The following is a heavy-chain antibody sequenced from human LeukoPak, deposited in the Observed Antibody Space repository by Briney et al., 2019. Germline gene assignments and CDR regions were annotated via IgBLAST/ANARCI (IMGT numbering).Heavy chain of an antibody. V-gene: IGHV3-23*01. CDR1: GFTFSGSA. Sequence: GGTLRLSCAASGFTFSGSAMTWVRQAPGKGLEWVSSINGNGGTTFYADSVKGRFTISRDNPKNTVFVQMNSLGADDTAVYYCAKDRPGGPYPFDQGGQ. CDR3: AKDRPGGPYPFDQ. J-gene: IGHJ4*02. CDR2: INGNGGTT.